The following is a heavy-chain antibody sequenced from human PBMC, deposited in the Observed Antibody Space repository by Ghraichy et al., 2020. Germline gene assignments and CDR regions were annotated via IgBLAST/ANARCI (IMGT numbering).Heavy chain of an antibody. CDR3: AREAATTLYYYYYGMDV. V-gene: IGHV3-74*01. D-gene: IGHD6-25*01. Sequence: LSLTCAASGFTFSSYWMHWVRQAPGKGLVWVSRINSDGSSTSYADSVKGRFTISRDNAKNTLYLQMNSLRAEDTAVYYCAREAATTLYYYYYGMDVWGQGTTVTVSS. CDR1: GFTFSSYW. CDR2: INSDGSST. J-gene: IGHJ6*02.